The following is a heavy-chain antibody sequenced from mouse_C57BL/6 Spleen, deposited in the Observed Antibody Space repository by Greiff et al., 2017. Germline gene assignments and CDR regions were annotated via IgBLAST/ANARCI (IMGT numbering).Heavy chain of an antibody. V-gene: IGHV3-6*01. CDR1: GYSITSGYY. J-gene: IGHJ3*01. D-gene: IGHD2-2*01. CDR2: ISYDGSN. CDR3: ARGRGYDDGFAY. Sequence: EVQLQESGPGLVKPSQSLSLTCSVTGYSITSGYYWNWIRQFPGNKLEWMGYISYDGSNNYNPSLKNRISITRDTSKNQFFLKLNSVTTEDTATYYCARGRGYDDGFAYWGQGTLVTVSA.